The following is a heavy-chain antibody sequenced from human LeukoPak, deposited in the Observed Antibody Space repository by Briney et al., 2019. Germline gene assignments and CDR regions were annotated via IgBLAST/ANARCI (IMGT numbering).Heavy chain of an antibody. Sequence: ASVKVSCKASGYTFSVYYMHWVRQAPGQGLEWMGWINPNSGGTNYAQKFQGRVTMTRDTSISTAYMGLSRLRSDDTAVYYCARDGVGATDYWGQGTLVTVSS. CDR1: GYTFSVYY. J-gene: IGHJ4*02. CDR2: INPNSGGT. D-gene: IGHD1-26*01. V-gene: IGHV1-2*02. CDR3: ARDGVGATDY.